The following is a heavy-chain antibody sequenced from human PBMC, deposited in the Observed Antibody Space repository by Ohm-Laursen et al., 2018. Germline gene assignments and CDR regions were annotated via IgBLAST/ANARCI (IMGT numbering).Heavy chain of an antibody. CDR3: STDSGYKWELRAASFDF. V-gene: IGHV3-23*01. CDR1: GFTFSSYA. Sequence: SLRLSCTASGFTFSSYAMSWVRQAPGKGLEWVSAISGSGRTIYYADSVKGRFTISRDNAKNSLYLQMNSLRAEDMAVYYCSTDSGYKWELRAASFDFWGQGTLVTVSS. D-gene: IGHD1-26*01. J-gene: IGHJ4*02. CDR2: ISGSGRTI.